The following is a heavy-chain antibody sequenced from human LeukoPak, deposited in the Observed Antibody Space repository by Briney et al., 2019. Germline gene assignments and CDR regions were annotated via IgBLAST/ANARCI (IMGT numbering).Heavy chain of an antibody. CDR2: IWYDGSNK. J-gene: IGHJ4*02. CDR1: GFTFSSYG. Sequence: XRSXRLSCAASGFTFSSYGMHWVRQAPGKGLEWVAVIWYDGSNKYYADSVKGRFTISRDNSKNTLYLQMNSLRAEDTAVYYCARELGYCSSTSCSLDYWGQGTLVTVSS. V-gene: IGHV3-33*01. CDR3: ARELGYCSSTSCSLDY. D-gene: IGHD2-2*01.